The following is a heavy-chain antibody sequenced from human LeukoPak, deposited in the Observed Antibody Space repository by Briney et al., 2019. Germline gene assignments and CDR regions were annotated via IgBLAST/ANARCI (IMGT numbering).Heavy chain of an antibody. CDR1: GFTFDDYT. Sequence: GGSLRLSCAASGFTFDDYTMHWVRQAPGKGLEWVSLISWGGGSTYYADSVKGRFIISRDNSKNSLYLQMNSLRTEDTALYYCAKGDYYYGMDVWGQGTTVTVSS. J-gene: IGHJ6*02. CDR2: ISWGGGST. V-gene: IGHV3-43*01. CDR3: AKGDYYYGMDV.